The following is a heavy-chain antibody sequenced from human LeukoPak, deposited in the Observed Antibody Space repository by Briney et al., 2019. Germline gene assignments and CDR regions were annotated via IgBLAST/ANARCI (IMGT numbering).Heavy chain of an antibody. CDR3: ARSDSSSFAVDADDAFDI. CDR1: GYTFTGYY. Sequence: GASVKVSCKASGYTFTGYYMHWVRQAPGQGLEWMGWINPNSGGTNYAQKFQGRVTMTRDTSISTAYMELSRLRSDDTAVYYCARSDSSSFAVDADDAFDIWGQGTMVTVSS. J-gene: IGHJ3*02. V-gene: IGHV1-2*02. CDR2: INPNSGGT. D-gene: IGHD6-13*01.